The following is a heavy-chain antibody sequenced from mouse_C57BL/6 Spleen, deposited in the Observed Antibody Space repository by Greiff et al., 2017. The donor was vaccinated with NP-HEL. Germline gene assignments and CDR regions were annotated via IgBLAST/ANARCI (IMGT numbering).Heavy chain of an antibody. CDR3: ARGGLRLAFFAY. CDR2: ISYDGSN. D-gene: IGHD2-4*01. V-gene: IGHV3-6*01. CDR1: GYSITSGYY. Sequence: EVKLMESGPGLVKPSQSLSLTCSVTGYSITSGYYWNWIRQFPGNKLEWMGYISYDGSNNYNPSLKNRISITRDTSKNQFFLKLNSVTTEDTATYYCARGGLRLAFFAYWGQGTLVTVSA. J-gene: IGHJ3*01.